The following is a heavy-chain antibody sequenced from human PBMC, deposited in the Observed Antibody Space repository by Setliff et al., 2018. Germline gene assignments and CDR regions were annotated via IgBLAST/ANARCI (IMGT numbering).Heavy chain of an antibody. CDR1: GYTFTGYY. J-gene: IGHJ3*02. V-gene: IGHV1-2*02. Sequence: GASVKVSCKASGYTFTGYYLHWVRQAPGQGLEWMGWINPYSDVTNYAQKFQGRVTMTRDTSTSTVYMDMSSLRSEDTAVYYCARDVFPYHYEGAFDIWGQGTMVTVS. CDR2: INPYSDVT. CDR3: ARDVFPYHYEGAFDI. D-gene: IGHD3-22*01.